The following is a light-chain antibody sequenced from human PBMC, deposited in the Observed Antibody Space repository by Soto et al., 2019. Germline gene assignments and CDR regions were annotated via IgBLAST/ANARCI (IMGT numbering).Light chain of an antibody. Sequence: EIVMTQSPATLSVSPGERATLSCRASQSVTTNLAWYQQKPGQAPRLLIYGASTRATGVPARFSGSGSGTEFTLTISSLQSEDLAVYCCQQFHNWPLLTFGPGTKVELK. CDR3: QQFHNWPLLT. J-gene: IGKJ3*01. CDR1: QSVTTN. V-gene: IGKV3-15*01. CDR2: GAS.